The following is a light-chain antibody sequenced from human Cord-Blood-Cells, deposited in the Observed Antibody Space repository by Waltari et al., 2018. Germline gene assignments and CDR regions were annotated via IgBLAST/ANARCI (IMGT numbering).Light chain of an antibody. V-gene: IGLV6-57*03. J-gene: IGLJ3*02. CDR1: RGSIASHD. Sequence: NFMLTQPHSVSESPWKTVTISCTRSRGSIASHDVQWYEQPPGSAPTTVIYEDYQSPPGGRDRFAGSIDSSSNSAYLTISGLKTEDEADYYCQCYDSSNHWVFGGGTKLTVL. CDR2: EDY. CDR3: QCYDSSNHWV.